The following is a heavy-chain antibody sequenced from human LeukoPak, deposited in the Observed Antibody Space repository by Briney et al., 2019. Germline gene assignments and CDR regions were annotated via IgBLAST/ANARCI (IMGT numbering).Heavy chain of an antibody. CDR2: FYSGGTT. D-gene: IGHD2-15*01. CDR3: EREGCSGGSCYPNGAFDP. J-gene: IGHJ5*02. Sequence: GGSLTLSCAPSGLTVCSNYMSGVPQAPGKGVEWVSVFYSGGTTYYPDPLKGRFTLSKYKPQKTLYLQMYSLRAQETAVYYCEREGCSGGSCYPNGAFDPWGQGTLVTVSS. CDR1: GLTVCSNY. V-gene: IGHV3-66*01.